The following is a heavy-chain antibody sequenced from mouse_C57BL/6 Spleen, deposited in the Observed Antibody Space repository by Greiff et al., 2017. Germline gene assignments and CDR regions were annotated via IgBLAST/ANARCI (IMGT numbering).Heavy chain of an antibody. V-gene: IGHV5-6*01. Sequence: DVQLQQSGADLVKPGASVKLSCTASGFTFSSYGMSWVRQTPEKRLEWVGSISTGDGYTYYPDKFKGKFTMTGDNSSNTVYLQLSSLTSEDTAVYYCAREGNGYFDGWGTGTTVTVSS. CDR2: ISTGDGYT. CDR1: GFTFSSYG. CDR3: AREGNGYFDG. J-gene: IGHJ1*03.